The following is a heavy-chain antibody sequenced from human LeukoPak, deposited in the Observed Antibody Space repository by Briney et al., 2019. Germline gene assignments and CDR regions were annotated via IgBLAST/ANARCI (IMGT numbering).Heavy chain of an antibody. CDR2: IYYSGSI. CDR3: ARLTYYYDSSGHYYWFDP. D-gene: IGHD3-22*01. Sequence: PSETLSLTCTVSAGSVSSTSYHWSWIRQPPGKGLEWIGYIYYSGSINYNPSLKSRVTISLDTSKNQFSLKLSSVTAADTAVYYCARLTYYYDSSGHYYWFDPWGQGTLVTVSS. CDR1: AGSVSSTSYH. J-gene: IGHJ5*02. V-gene: IGHV4-61*01.